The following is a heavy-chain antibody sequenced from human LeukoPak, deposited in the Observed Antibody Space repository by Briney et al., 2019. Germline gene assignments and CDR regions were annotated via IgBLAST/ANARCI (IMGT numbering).Heavy chain of an antibody. Sequence: PGRSLRLSCAASGFTFSSYAMHWVRQAPGKGLEWVAVISYDGSNKYYADSVKGRFTISRDNSKNTLYLQMNSLRAEDTAVYYCARAEYSSSRRFDYWGQGTLVTVSS. CDR2: ISYDGSNK. D-gene: IGHD6-6*01. CDR1: GFTFSSYA. J-gene: IGHJ4*02. CDR3: ARAEYSSSRRFDY. V-gene: IGHV3-30-3*01.